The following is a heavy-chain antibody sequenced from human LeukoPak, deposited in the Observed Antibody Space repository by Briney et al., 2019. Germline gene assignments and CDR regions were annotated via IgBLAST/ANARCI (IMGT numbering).Heavy chain of an antibody. J-gene: IGHJ4*02. CDR3: ARHFLYDFWSGYPEVFDY. V-gene: IGHV4-39*01. CDR2: IYYSGSA. D-gene: IGHD3-3*01. CDR1: GGSISSSSYY. Sequence: SETLSLTCTVSGGSISSSSYYWGWIRQPPGKGLEWIGSIYYSGSAYYNSSLKSRVTISVDTSKNQFSLKLSSVTAADTAVYYCARHFLYDFWSGYPEVFDYWGQGTLVTVSS.